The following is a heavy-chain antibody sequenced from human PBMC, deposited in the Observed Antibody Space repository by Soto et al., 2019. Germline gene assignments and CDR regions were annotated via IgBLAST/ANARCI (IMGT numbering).Heavy chain of an antibody. CDR2: ISSNGGST. D-gene: IGHD5-12*01. J-gene: IGHJ6*02. Sequence: GGSLRLSCSASGFTFSSYAMHWVRQAPGKGLEYVSAISSNGGSTYYADSVTGRFTISRDNSKNTLYLQMSSLRAEDTAVYYCVKGFSGFDGVYYSHSGMHVCDQGTTVTV. V-gene: IGHV3-64D*06. CDR3: VKGFSGFDGVYYSHSGMHV. CDR1: GFTFSSYA.